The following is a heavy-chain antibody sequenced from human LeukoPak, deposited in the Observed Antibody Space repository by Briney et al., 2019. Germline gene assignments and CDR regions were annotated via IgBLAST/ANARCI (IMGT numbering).Heavy chain of an antibody. D-gene: IGHD3-22*01. CDR2: ISSSGSTI. V-gene: IGHV3-11*01. Sequence: PGGSLRLSCAASGFTFSDYYMSWIRQAPGKGLEWVSYISSSGSTIYYADSVKGRFTISRDNAKNSLYLQMNRLRAEDTAVYYCARTPSMIVVVTPYYFDYWGQGTLVTVSS. J-gene: IGHJ4*02. CDR1: GFTFSDYY. CDR3: ARTPSMIVVVTPYYFDY.